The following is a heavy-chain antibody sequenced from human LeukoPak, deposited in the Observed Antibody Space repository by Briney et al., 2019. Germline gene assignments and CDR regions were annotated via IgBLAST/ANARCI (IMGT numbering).Heavy chain of an antibody. J-gene: IGHJ6*02. D-gene: IGHD4-11*01. Sequence: ASVKVSCKASGGTFSSYAISWVRQAPGQGLEWMGRIIPILGIANYAQKFQGRVTITADKSTSTAYMELSSLRSEDTAVYYCARDHFEDYSIYGMDVWGQGTTVTVSS. V-gene: IGHV1-69*04. CDR2: IIPILGIA. CDR1: GGTFSSYA. CDR3: ARDHFEDYSIYGMDV.